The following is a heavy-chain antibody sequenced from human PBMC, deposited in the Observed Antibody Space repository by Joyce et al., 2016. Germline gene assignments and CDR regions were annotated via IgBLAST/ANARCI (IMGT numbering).Heavy chain of an antibody. V-gene: IGHV3-11*04. D-gene: IGHD3-16*01. CDR2: IGASESAI. CDR1: GFASFTDYY. Sequence: QVQLVESGGGVAKPAGSLRLSCVASGFASFTDYYMCWIRQAPGRGLEWVAYIGASESAIYYADSVKCRFTVSRDNSENSLFLHRYHLGVEDPAVYYWARDRVQWSFGAVSNHLYMAVWGKGTAVAVAS. J-gene: IGHJ6*03. CDR3: ARDRVQWSFGAVSNHLYMAV.